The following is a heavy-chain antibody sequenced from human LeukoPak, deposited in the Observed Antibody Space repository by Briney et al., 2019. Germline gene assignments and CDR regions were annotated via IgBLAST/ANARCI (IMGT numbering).Heavy chain of an antibody. J-gene: IGHJ4*02. V-gene: IGHV3-7*01. D-gene: IGHD1-14*01. CDR3: AREEWQQKNRNFDY. CDR2: IKQDGSEK. Sequence: GGSLRLSCAASGFTFSSYLMTWVRQAPGKGLEWVANIKQDGSEKYYVDSVKGRFTISRDNAKNSLYLQMNSLRAEDTAVYYCAREEWQQKNRNFDYWGQGTLVTVSS. CDR1: GFTFSSYL.